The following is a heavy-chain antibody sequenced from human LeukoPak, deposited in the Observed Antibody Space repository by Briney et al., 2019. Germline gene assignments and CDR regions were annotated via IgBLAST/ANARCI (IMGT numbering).Heavy chain of an antibody. V-gene: IGHV1-2*02. J-gene: IGHJ6*02. CDR3: ATGFGVVIKGRTYYYYGMDV. CDR2: INPNNGGT. CDR1: GYTFTGYY. Sequence: ASVKVSCKASGYTFTGYYMHWVRQAPGQGLEWMGWINPNNGGTNYAQNFQGRVTMTRDSPISTAYMELSRLRSDDTAVYYCATGFGVVIKGRTYYYYGMDVWGQGTTVTVSS. D-gene: IGHD3-3*01.